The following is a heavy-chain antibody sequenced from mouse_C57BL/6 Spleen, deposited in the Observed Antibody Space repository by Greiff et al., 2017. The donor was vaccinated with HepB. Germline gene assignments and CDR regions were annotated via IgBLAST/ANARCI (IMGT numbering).Heavy chain of an antibody. D-gene: IGHD1-1*01. V-gene: IGHV1-80*01. CDR2: IYPGDGDT. Sequence: QVHVKQSGAELVKPGASVKISCKASGYAFSSYWMNWVKQRPGKGLEWIGQIYPGDGDTNYNGKFKGKATLTADKSSSTAYMQLSSLTSEDSAVYFCAREGYYGSSFDYWGQGTTLTVSS. CDR1: GYAFSSYW. CDR3: AREGYYGSSFDY. J-gene: IGHJ2*01.